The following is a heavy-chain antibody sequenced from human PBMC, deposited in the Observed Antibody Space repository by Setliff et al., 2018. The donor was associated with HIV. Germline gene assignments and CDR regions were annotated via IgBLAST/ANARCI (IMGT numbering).Heavy chain of an antibody. CDR1: GGAFNGYY. CDR2: INHKGVT. Sequence: LSLTCAVYGGAFNGYYWTWIRQSPGRGLEWIGEINHKGVTNYSPALMRRATISAETSKNQFSLRPSSVTAADTALYFCTRAQMAAPRPFDYWGQGTLVTVSS. D-gene: IGHD6-25*01. V-gene: IGHV4-34*01. J-gene: IGHJ4*02. CDR3: TRAQMAAPRPFDY.